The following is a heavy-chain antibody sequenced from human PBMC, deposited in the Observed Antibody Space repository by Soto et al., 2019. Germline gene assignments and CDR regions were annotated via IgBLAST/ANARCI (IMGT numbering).Heavy chain of an antibody. CDR2: ISDDGRNL. J-gene: IGHJ3*02. D-gene: IGHD3-22*01. V-gene: IGHV3-30*03. CDR1: GFSFTRYG. CDR3: ARRRSRSSGMWGSAFDI. Sequence: GGSLRLSCAASGFSFTRYGMHWVRQAPGKGLEWVAVISDDGRNLHYGDSVKGRFTISRDYAKNSLYLQMNSLRAEDTAVYYCARRRSRSSGMWGSAFDIWGQGTMVTVSS.